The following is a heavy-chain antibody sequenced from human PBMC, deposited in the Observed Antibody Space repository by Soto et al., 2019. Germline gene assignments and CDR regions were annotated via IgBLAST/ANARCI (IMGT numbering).Heavy chain of an antibody. V-gene: IGHV3-23*01. J-gene: IGHJ5*02. CDR3: VKNSGWFNT. D-gene: IGHD3-10*01. CDR1: GFTFGTTD. Sequence: QLLQSGGGLVQPGGSLTLSCAASGFTFGTTDMSWVRQAPGEGLECVSTIDGSGVITYYADSVKGRFTISRDNSRNTVYLQMNSLRGDDTALYYCVKNSGWFNTWGQGALVTVSS. CDR2: IDGSGVIT.